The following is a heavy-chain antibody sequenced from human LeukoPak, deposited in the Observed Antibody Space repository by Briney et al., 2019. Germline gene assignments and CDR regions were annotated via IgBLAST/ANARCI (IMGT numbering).Heavy chain of an antibody. J-gene: IGHJ4*02. CDR1: GGSISSYY. D-gene: IGHD2-15*01. CDR3: ARGRQDFDY. V-gene: IGHV4-59*01. Sequence: SETLSLICTVSGGSISSYYWSWIRQPPGKGLEWIGYIYYTGNTKYNPSLKSRVTISVDTSKSQFSLKLSSVTAADTAVYYCARGRQDFDYWGQGTLVTVSS. CDR2: IYYTGNT.